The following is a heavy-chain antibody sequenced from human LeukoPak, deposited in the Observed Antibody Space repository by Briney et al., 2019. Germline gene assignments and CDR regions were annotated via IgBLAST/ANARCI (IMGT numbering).Heavy chain of an antibody. J-gene: IGHJ4*02. V-gene: IGHV3-30*18. CDR3: AKNLVRGVIMAPFDY. CDR1: GFTFSSYG. CDR2: ISYDGSNK. D-gene: IGHD3-10*01. Sequence: PGRSLRLSCAASGFTFSSYGMHWVRQAPGKGLEWVAVISYDGSNKYYADSVKGRFTISRDNSKNTLYLQMNSLRAEDTAVYYCAKNLVRGVIMAPFDYWGQGALVTVSS.